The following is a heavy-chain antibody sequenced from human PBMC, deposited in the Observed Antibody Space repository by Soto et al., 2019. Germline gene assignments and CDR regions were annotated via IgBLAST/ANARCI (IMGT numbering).Heavy chain of an antibody. CDR2: VYYSGST. Sequence: PSETLSLTCTVSGGSINNGEYYYSWIRQPPGEGLEWIGSVYYSGSTYYNPSLKSRVTMSIDTSKRQFSLNLSSMTAADTAVYYCARQNTGHNWFGPWGQGTLVTVSS. J-gene: IGHJ5*02. CDR3: ARQNTGHNWFGP. D-gene: IGHD4-17*01. V-gene: IGHV4-39*01. CDR1: GGSINNGEYY.